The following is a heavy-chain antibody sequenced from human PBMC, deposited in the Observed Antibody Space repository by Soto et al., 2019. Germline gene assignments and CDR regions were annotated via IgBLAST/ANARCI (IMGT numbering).Heavy chain of an antibody. D-gene: IGHD2-2*03. CDR3: AAGLDHNKVGY. V-gene: IGHV4-59*01. CDR1: GGSISPSY. Sequence: QVRLQESGPGLVKPSETPSLTCTVSGGSISPSYWNWVRQPPGKRPEWIGCIYYTGNTHYNPSLKSRVTISRDTSKTQFSLELTSVTAADTAMYFCAAGLDHNKVGYWGQGTLVTVSS. CDR2: IYYTGNT. J-gene: IGHJ4*02.